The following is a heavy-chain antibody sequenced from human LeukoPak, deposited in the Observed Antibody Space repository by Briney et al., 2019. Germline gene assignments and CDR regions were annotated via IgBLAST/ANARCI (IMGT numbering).Heavy chain of an antibody. V-gene: IGHV4-4*02. CDR1: GGSISSSNW. D-gene: IGHD2-2*01. CDR2: IYHSGST. CDR3: AYCSSTSCSDAFDI. J-gene: IGHJ3*02. Sequence: PSGTLSLTCAVSGGSISSSNWWSWVRQPPGKGLEWIGEIYHSGSTNYNPSLKSRVTMSLGTSNNQFSLRLSSVTAADTAVYYCAYCSSTSCSDAFDIWGQGTMVTVSS.